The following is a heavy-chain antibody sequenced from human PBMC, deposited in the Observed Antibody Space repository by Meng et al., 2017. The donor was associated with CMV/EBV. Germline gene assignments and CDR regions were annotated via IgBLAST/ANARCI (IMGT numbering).Heavy chain of an antibody. CDR2: ISAYNGNT. CDR1: GYTFTSYG. Sequence: QVQSGQAGAEGKNPGGSVKVACKASGYTFTSYGISWVRQAPGQGLEWMGWISAYNGNTNYAQKLQGRVTMTTDTSTSTAYMELRSLRSDDTAVYYCATDILTHFDYWGQGTLVTVSS. V-gene: IGHV1-18*01. J-gene: IGHJ4*02. D-gene: IGHD3-9*01. CDR3: ATDILTHFDY.